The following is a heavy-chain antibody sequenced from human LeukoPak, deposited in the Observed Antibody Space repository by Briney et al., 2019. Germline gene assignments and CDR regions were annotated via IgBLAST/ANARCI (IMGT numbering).Heavy chain of an antibody. Sequence: ASVKVSCKASGDTFTSYGISWVRQAPGQGLEWMGWISAYNGNTNYAQRLQGRVTMTTDTSTSTAYMELSSLRSEDTAVYYCARRNIVGALGYWGQGTLVTVSS. CDR3: ARRNIVGALGY. D-gene: IGHD1-26*01. J-gene: IGHJ4*02. V-gene: IGHV1-18*01. CDR1: GDTFTSYG. CDR2: ISAYNGNT.